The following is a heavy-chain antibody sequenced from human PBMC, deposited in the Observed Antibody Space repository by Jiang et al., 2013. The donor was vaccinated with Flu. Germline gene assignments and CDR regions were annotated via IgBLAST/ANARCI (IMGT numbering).Heavy chain of an antibody. CDR3: ARGGRGYCSTTSCAFDY. Sequence: SQTLSLTCAISGDSVSSNTAAWNWIRQSPSRGLEWLGRTYYRSKWYNDYAVSVKSRITINPDTSKNQFSLQLNSVTPEDTAVYYXARGGRGYCSTTSCAFDYWGQGTLVTVSS. J-gene: IGHJ4*02. CDR1: GDSVSSNTAA. CDR2: TYYRSKWYN. D-gene: IGHD2-2*01. V-gene: IGHV6-1*01.